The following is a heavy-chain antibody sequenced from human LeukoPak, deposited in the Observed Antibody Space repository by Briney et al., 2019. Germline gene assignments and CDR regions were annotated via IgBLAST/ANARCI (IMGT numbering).Heavy chain of an antibody. CDR2: ISSSSTYI. V-gene: IGHV3-21*01. D-gene: IGHD3-22*01. J-gene: IGHJ4*02. Sequence: GGSLRLSCAASGFTFSSYTMNWVRQAPGKGLEWVSSISSSSTYIYYADSVEGRFTISIDNAENSLFLEMNSLRAEDTAVYYCARDLGTTMITSLGYWGQGTLVTVSS. CDR1: GFTFSSYT. CDR3: ARDLGTTMITSLGY.